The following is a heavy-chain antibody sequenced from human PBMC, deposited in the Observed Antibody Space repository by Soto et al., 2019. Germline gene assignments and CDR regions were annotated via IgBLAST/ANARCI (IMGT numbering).Heavy chain of an antibody. CDR3: ARDRNYYDSSGYYYHYWYFDL. V-gene: IGHV4-4*02. CDR2: IYHSGST. Sequence: LRETLSLTCAVSGGSISSSNWWSWVRQPPGKGLEWIGEIYHSGSTNYNPSLKSRVTISVDKSKNQFSLKLSSVTAADTAVYYCARDRNYYDSSGYYYHYWYFDLWGRGTLVTVSS. J-gene: IGHJ2*01. CDR1: GGSISSSNW. D-gene: IGHD3-22*01.